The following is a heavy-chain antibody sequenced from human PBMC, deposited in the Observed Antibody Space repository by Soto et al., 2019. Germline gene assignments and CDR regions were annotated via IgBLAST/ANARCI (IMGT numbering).Heavy chain of an antibody. CDR2: IIPILGTA. CDR3: AEGYCSGGSRGGGYYYGMDV. V-gene: IGHV1-69*13. J-gene: IGHJ6*02. D-gene: IGHD2-15*01. Sequence: ASVKVSCKASGGTFSSYAISWVRQAPGQGLEWMGGIIPILGTANYAQKFQGRVTITADESTSTAYMELSSLRSEDKAVYYCAEGYCSGGSRGGGYYYGMDVWGQGTTVTVSS. CDR1: GGTFSSYA.